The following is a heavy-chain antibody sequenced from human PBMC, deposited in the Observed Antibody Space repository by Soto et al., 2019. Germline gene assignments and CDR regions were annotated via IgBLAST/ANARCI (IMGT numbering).Heavy chain of an antibody. J-gene: IGHJ6*02. CDR2: IYSSGST. CDR3: ARFVRSCSGPTCYSREDV. D-gene: IGHD2-15*01. Sequence: SETLSLTCAVSGVSVSSDTLYWSWHRPPHGKRLEWIGLIYSSGSTNYNSSLKSRGTMSVDTSKNQYSLKLRSVIVADTAVYHCARFVRSCSGPTCYSREDVWGQGTTVTVSS. CDR1: GVSVSSDTLY. V-gene: IGHV4-61*01.